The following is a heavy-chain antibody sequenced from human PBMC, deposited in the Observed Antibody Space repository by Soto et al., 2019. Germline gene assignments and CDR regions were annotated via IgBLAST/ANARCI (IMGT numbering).Heavy chain of an antibody. V-gene: IGHV3-30*18. J-gene: IGHJ3*02. CDR3: AKGLLAIVGTTLPRDAFNI. CDR1: GFSFTTYV. D-gene: IGHD1-26*01. CDR2: ISHDGSYK. Sequence: GGSLRLSCAASGFSFTTYVMHWVRQAPGKGLEWVAVISHDGSYKYYGDAVKGRFTIPRDTSKNAVYLEMNSLRPEDTAVYYCAKGLLAIVGTTLPRDAFNIWGQGTMVTVSS.